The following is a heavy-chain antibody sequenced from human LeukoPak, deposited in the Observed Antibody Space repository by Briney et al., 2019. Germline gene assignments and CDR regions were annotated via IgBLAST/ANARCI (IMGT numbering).Heavy chain of an antibody. J-gene: IGHJ6*02. CDR2: INPSGGST. CDR1: GYTFTSYY. Sequence: ASVKVSSKAPGYTFTSYYMHWVRQAPGQGLEWMGIINPSGGSTSYAQKFQGRVTMTRDTSTSTVYMELSSLRSEDTAVYYCARDRIAAAGTFHYYYYYGMDVWGQGTTVTVSS. CDR3: ARDRIAAAGTFHYYYYYGMDV. D-gene: IGHD6-13*01. V-gene: IGHV1-46*01.